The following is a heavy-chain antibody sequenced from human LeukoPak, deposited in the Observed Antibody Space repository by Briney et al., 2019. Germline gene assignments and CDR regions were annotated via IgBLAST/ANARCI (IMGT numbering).Heavy chain of an antibody. CDR2: ISNSGST. J-gene: IGHJ4*02. CDR1: GASISSHY. D-gene: IGHD2-2*01. V-gene: IGHV4-59*11. CDR3: ATVGFCSGTSCYEAYFDY. Sequence: SSETLSLTCSVSGASISSHYWSWIRQPPGKRLEWIGYISNSGSTKYNPSLKSRVTISADTSKDQFSLKLSSVTAADTAVYYGATVGFCSGTSCYEAYFDYWGQGTLVTVSS.